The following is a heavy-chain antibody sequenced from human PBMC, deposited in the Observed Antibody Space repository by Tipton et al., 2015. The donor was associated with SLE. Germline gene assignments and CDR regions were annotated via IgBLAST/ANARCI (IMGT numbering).Heavy chain of an antibody. CDR3: ARDLWDSSGWVEE. D-gene: IGHD6-19*01. Sequence: TLSLTCAVSGYSISSGNYWGWIRQPPGKGLEWIGSIYHSGSTYHNPSLKSRITISVDTSKNQFSLKLSSVTAADTAVYYCARDLWDSSGWVEEWGQGTLVTVSS. J-gene: IGHJ4*02. CDR2: IYHSGST. V-gene: IGHV4-38-2*02. CDR1: GYSISSGNY.